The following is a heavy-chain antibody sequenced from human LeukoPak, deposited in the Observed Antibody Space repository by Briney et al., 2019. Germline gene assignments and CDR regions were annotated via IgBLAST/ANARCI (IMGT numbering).Heavy chain of an antibody. J-gene: IGHJ6*03. CDR1: GFSFGDYG. V-gene: IGHV3-20*04. Sequence: GGSLRLSCAASGFSFGDYGMSWVRQIPGKGLEWVSGIDWNGYRKGYADSVKGRFSISRDNAKNSLYLQMNSLRAEDTALYYCARSGGHCSGGSCYLHFYYIDVWGKGTTVTVSS. D-gene: IGHD2-15*01. CDR2: IDWNGYRK. CDR3: ARSGGHCSGGSCYLHFYYIDV.